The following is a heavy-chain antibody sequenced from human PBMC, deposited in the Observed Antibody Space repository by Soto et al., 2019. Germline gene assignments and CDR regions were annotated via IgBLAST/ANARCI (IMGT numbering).Heavy chain of an antibody. D-gene: IGHD2-15*01. V-gene: IGHV3-30*04. CDR3: AKDRGRYCSGGTCYLFDY. CDR1: GFTFSSHA. CDR2: ISYDGSSQ. Sequence: QVQLVESGGGVVQPGRSLRLSCAASGFTFSSHAMHWVRQAPGKGLEWVAIISYDGSSQYFADSVKGRFTISRDNSKNTLYLRMNSLRAEDTALYYCAKDRGRYCSGGTCYLFDYWGQGTLVTVSS. J-gene: IGHJ4*02.